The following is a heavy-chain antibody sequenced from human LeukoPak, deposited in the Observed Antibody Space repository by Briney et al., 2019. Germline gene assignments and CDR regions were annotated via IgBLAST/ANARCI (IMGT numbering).Heavy chain of an antibody. D-gene: IGHD3-22*01. V-gene: IGHV5-51*01. CDR1: GYSFTSYW. J-gene: IGHJ4*02. CDR2: IYPGDSDT. CDR3: AKDSEDYYDSSNYYPSYYDY. Sequence: GESLKISCKGSGYSFTSYWIGWVRQMPGKGLEWMGIIYPGDSDTRYSPSFQGQVTISADKSISTAYLQWSSLRAEDTAVYYCAKDSEDYYDSSNYYPSYYDYWGQGTLVTVSS.